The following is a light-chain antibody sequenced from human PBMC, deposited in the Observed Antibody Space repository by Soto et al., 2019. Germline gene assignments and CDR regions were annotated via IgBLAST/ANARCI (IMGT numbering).Light chain of an antibody. CDR2: AAS. J-gene: IGKJ2*01. CDR3: QQSYSTPYT. V-gene: IGKV1-39*01. CDR1: QSISSY. Sequence: DMQMTQSPSSLSASVGDRVTITCRASQSISSYLNWYQQKPGKAPKLLIYAASSLQSGVPSRFSGSGSGTDFTLTISSLQPEDFATYYCQQSYSTPYTLGQGTKVDIK.